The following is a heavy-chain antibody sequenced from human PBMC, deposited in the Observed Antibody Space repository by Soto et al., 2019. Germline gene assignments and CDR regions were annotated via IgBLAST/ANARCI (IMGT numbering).Heavy chain of an antibody. J-gene: IGHJ6*02. Sequence: GGSLRLSCAASGFTFSSYAMSWVRQAPGKGLEWVSAISGSGGSTYYADSVKGRFTISRDNSKNTLYLQMNSLGAEATAVYYCAKDGLGDIVVVPAASFEWLRPYGMDVWGQGTTVTVSS. CDR2: ISGSGGST. CDR3: AKDGLGDIVVVPAASFEWLRPYGMDV. V-gene: IGHV3-23*01. CDR1: GFTFSSYA. D-gene: IGHD2-2*01.